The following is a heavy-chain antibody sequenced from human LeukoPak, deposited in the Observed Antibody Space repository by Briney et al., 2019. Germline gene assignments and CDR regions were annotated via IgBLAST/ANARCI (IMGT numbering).Heavy chain of an antibody. D-gene: IGHD3-10*01. V-gene: IGHV3-7*05. CDR3: ARDRVTMHRGVNYYLDY. Sequence: GGSLILSCAASGFTFITCWMSWFRQAPGKGLEWVANIKQDGSEKYYVDSVKGRFTISRDNAKNSLYLQMNSLRAEDTAVYYCARDRVTMHRGVNYYLDYWGQGTRVTVSS. CDR1: GFTFITCW. CDR2: IKQDGSEK. J-gene: IGHJ4*02.